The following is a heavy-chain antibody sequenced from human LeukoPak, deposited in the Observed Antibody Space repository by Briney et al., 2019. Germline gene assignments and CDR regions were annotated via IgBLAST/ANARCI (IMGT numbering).Heavy chain of an antibody. D-gene: IGHD6-19*01. CDR3: AKDRELEQWLVREYYFDY. Sequence: GGSLRLSCAASGSTVSSNYMNWVRQAPGKGLEWVSVIYSGGNTYHADSVKGRFTISRDSSKNTVYLQMNSLRAEDTAVYYCAKDRELEQWLVREYYFDYWGQGTLVTVSS. CDR2: IYSGGNT. J-gene: IGHJ4*02. CDR1: GSTVSSNY. V-gene: IGHV3-66*01.